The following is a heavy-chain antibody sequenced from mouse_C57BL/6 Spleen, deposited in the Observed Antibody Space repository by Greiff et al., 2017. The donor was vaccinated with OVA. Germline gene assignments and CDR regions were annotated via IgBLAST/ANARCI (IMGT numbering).Heavy chain of an antibody. CDR1: GFTFSSYA. CDR2: ISDGGSYT. J-gene: IGHJ4*01. Sequence: DVMLVESGGGLVKPGGSLKLSCAASGFTFSSYAMSWVRQTPEKRLEWVATISDGGSYTYYPDNVKGRFTISRDNAKNNLYLQMSHLKSEDTAMYYCARGGYDDPLMDYWGQGTSVTVSS. D-gene: IGHD2-3*01. V-gene: IGHV5-4*03. CDR3: ARGGYDDPLMDY.